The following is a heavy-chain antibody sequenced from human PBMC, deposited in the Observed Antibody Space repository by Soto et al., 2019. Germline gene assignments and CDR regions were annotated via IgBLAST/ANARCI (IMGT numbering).Heavy chain of an antibody. J-gene: IGHJ6*02. Sequence: GGSLRLSCAASGFTFDDYGMSWVRQAPGKGLEWVSGINWNGGSTGYADSVKGRFTISRDNSKNTLYLQMNSLRAEDTAVYYCARDKGLEGYIYGDYYYYYGMDVWGQGTXVTVSS. CDR3: ARDKGLEGYIYGDYYYYYGMDV. V-gene: IGHV3-20*04. D-gene: IGHD5-18*01. CDR2: INWNGGST. CDR1: GFTFDDYG.